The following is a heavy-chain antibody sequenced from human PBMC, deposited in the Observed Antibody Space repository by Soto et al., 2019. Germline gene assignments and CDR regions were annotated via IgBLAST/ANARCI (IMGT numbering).Heavy chain of an antibody. J-gene: IGHJ4*02. Sequence: ESGGDLVKPGGSLRLSCAASGFTFGDFYMTWIRQAPGMGLEWISYISKTASTVYYADSVKGRFSISRDNAKNSLYLQMDSLRVEDTAVYYCARPNWNSRGGVLNLRGRGTLVIVSS. D-gene: IGHD1-7*01. V-gene: IGHV3-11*01. CDR3: ARPNWNSRGGVLNL. CDR1: GFTFGDFY. CDR2: ISKTASTV.